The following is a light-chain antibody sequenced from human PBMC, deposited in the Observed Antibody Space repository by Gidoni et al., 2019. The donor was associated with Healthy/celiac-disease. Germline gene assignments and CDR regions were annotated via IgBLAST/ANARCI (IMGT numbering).Light chain of an antibody. CDR1: QSVSSY. V-gene: IGKV3-11*01. Sequence: EIVLTQSPATLSLSPGERATLSCRASQSVSSYLAGYQQKPGQAPRLLIYDASNRATGIPARFSGSVSGTDFTLTISSLEPEDFAVYYCQQRSNWPPWTFGQGTKLEIK. CDR3: QQRSNWPPWT. J-gene: IGKJ1*01. CDR2: DAS.